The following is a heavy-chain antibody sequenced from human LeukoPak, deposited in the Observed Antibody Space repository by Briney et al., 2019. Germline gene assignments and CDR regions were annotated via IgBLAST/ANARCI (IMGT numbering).Heavy chain of an antibody. CDR2: INPKSGGT. Sequence: ASVKVSCKASGYTFTGYYMHWVRQAPGQGLGWMGWINPKSGGTNYAQKFQGRVTMTRDTSISTAYMELSRLRSDDTAVYYCARDLGCGSTSCYSGWFDPWGQGTLVTVSS. CDR3: ARDLGCGSTSCYSGWFDP. V-gene: IGHV1-2*02. CDR1: GYTFTGYY. D-gene: IGHD2-2*01. J-gene: IGHJ5*02.